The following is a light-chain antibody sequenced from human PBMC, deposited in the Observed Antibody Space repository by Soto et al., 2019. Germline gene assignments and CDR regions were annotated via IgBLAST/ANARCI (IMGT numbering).Light chain of an antibody. CDR1: SSNIGSNY. CDR3: AAWDDSLSGLV. Sequence: QSVLTQPPSASGTPGQRVTISCSGSSSNIGSNYVYWYQQLPGTAPKLLIYRNNQRPSGVPDRFSGSKSGTSASLAISGLRSKDEADYYCAAWDDSLSGLVFGTGTKVTVL. CDR2: RNN. V-gene: IGLV1-47*01. J-gene: IGLJ1*01.